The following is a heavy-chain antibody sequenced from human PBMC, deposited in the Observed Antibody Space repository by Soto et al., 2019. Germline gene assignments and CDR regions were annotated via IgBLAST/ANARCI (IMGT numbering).Heavy chain of an antibody. Sequence: SETLSLTCTVSGGSISSYYWSWIRQPPGKGLEWIGYIYYSGSTNYNPSLKSRVTISVDTSKNQFSLKLSSVTAADTAVYYCARDNALYYGGPYFDYWGQGTLVTVSS. CDR3: ARDNALYYGGPYFDY. CDR1: GGSISSYY. CDR2: IYYSGST. J-gene: IGHJ4*02. D-gene: IGHD3-10*01. V-gene: IGHV4-59*01.